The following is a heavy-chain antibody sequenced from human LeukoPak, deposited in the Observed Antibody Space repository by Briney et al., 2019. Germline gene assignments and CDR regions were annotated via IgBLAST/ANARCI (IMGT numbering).Heavy chain of an antibody. Sequence: SETLSLTCTVSHASISSYYWSWVRQGPGKGLEWIWDSYYSGSTNYNPSLNSRVTISVDTSTNKYSLHLNSDTAADRAVYYCARSIRITLGRVIDNSWFGPWGQGTLATVSS. V-gene: IGHV4-59*01. D-gene: IGHD3-16*02. CDR2: SYYSGST. J-gene: IGHJ5*02. CDR1: HASISSYY. CDR3: ARSIRITLGRVIDNSWFGP.